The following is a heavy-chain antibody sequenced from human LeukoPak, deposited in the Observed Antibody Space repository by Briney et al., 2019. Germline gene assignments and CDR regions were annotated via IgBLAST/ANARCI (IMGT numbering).Heavy chain of an antibody. CDR2: ISWNSGSI. CDR1: GFTFDDYA. Sequence: GGSLRLSCAASGFTFDDYATHWVRQAPGKGLEWVSGISWNSGSIGYADSVKGRFTISRDNAKNSLYLQMNSLRAEDTALYYCAKDPTYDSSGYYPYYFDYWGQGTLVTVSS. D-gene: IGHD3-22*01. V-gene: IGHV3-9*01. CDR3: AKDPTYDSSGYYPYYFDY. J-gene: IGHJ4*02.